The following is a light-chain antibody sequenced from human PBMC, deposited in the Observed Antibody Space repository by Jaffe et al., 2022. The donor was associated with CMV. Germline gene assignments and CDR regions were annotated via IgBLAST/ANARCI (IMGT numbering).Light chain of an antibody. CDR1: QSVLYSSNNKDY. CDR2: WAS. V-gene: IGKV4-1*01. Sequence: DVVMTQSPDSLAVSLGERATINCKSSQSVLYSSNNKDYLAWYQQKPGQPPKLLIFWASTRGSGVPDRFSGSGSGTDFTLTISSLQAEDVAVYYCQQYYNSPWTFGRGTRVQVK. J-gene: IGKJ1*01. CDR3: QQYYNSPWT.